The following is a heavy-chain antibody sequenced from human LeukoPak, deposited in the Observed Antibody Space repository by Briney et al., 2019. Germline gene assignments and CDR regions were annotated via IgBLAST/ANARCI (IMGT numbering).Heavy chain of an antibody. CDR1: GGSISSTSYY. CDR2: IYTSGST. CDR3: ARDGGPYYYDSRAYDY. V-gene: IGHV4-61*02. D-gene: IGHD3-22*01. J-gene: IGHJ4*02. Sequence: SETLSLTCTVSGGSISSTSYYWSWIRQPAGKGLERIVRIYTSGSTNYNPSLKSRVTISVDTSKNHFSLKLSSVTAADTAVYYCARDGGPYYYDSRAYDYWGQGTLVTVSS.